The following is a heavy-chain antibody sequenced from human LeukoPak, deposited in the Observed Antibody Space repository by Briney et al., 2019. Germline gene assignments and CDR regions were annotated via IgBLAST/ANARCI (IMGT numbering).Heavy chain of an antibody. V-gene: IGHV4-34*01. J-gene: IGHJ3*02. Sequence: SETLSLTCTVSGGSISSYYWSWIRQPPGKGLEWIGEINHSGSTNYNPSLKSRVTISVDTSKNQFSLKLSSVTAADTAVYYCARRREQWLRGYAFDIWGQGTMVTVSS. CDR2: INHSGST. D-gene: IGHD5-12*01. CDR3: ARRREQWLRGYAFDI. CDR1: GGSISSYY.